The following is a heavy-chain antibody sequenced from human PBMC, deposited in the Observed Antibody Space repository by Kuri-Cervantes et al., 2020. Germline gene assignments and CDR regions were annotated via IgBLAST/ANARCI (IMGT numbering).Heavy chain of an antibody. J-gene: IGHJ6*03. D-gene: IGHD3-22*01. CDR1: GFTFSSYW. CDR3: TRDPGYYDSSGIHYYYYMDV. Sequence: GESLKISCAASGFTFSSYWMSWVRQAPGKGLEWVANIKQDGSEKYYVDSVKGRFTISRDNAKNSLYLQMNSLRAEDTAVYYCTRDPGYYDSSGIHYYYYMDVWGKGTTVTVSS. V-gene: IGHV3-7*01. CDR2: IKQDGSEK.